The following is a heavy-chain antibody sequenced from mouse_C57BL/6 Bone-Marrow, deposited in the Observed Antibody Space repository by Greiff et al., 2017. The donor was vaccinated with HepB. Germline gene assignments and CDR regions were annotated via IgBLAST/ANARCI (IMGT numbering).Heavy chain of an antibody. Sequence: QVQLQQPGAELVRPGTSVKLSCKASGYTFTSYWMHWVKQRPGQGLEWIGVIDPSDSYTNYNQKFKGKATLTVDTSSSTAYVQLSSLTSEDSAVYYCARGWEDAMDYWGQGTSVTVSS. CDR2: IDPSDSYT. D-gene: IGHD4-1*01. J-gene: IGHJ4*01. V-gene: IGHV1-59*01. CDR3: ARGWEDAMDY. CDR1: GYTFTSYW.